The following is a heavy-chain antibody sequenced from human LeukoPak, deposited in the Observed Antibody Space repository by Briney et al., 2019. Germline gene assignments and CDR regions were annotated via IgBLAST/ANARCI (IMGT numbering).Heavy chain of an antibody. CDR1: GYTFTGYY. V-gene: IGHV1-2*04. D-gene: IGHD6-19*01. CDR3: ARDQVYNSAQGVVDY. Sequence: ASVKVSCKASGYTFTGYYMHWVRQAPGQGLEWMGWINPNDGVTNYAQKFQGWVTMTTDTSISTAYMELSRLRSDDTAVYYCARDQVYNSAQGVVDYWGQGTLVTVSS. J-gene: IGHJ4*02. CDR2: INPNDGVT.